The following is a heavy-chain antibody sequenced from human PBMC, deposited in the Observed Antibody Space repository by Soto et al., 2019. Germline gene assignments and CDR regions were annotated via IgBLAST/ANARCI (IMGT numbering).Heavy chain of an antibody. CDR1: GFTFSTYT. CDR3: AKARGYYDSSPTDYYYYGMDV. J-gene: IGHJ6*02. D-gene: IGHD3-22*01. Sequence: GGSLRLSCAASGFTFSTYTMTWVRQAPGKGLEWVSSVGGSGDGTYYADSVKGRFTISRDNSKNTLYLQMNSLSAEDTAVYYCAKARGYYDSSPTDYYYYGMDVWGQGTTVTVSS. V-gene: IGHV3-23*01. CDR2: VGGSGDGT.